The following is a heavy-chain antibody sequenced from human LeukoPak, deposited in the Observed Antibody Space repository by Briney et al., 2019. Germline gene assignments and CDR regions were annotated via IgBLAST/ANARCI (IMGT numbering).Heavy chain of an antibody. CDR1: GFTFSGSA. V-gene: IGHV3-73*01. Sequence: GGSLRLSCAASGFTFSGSAMHWVRQASGKGLEWVGRIRSKANSYATAYAASVKGRFTISRDDSKNTAYLQMNSLRAEDTALYYCAKDMGSYYYGSGTGIAYWGQGTLVTVSS. CDR2: IRSKANSYAT. CDR3: AKDMGSYYYGSGTGIAY. D-gene: IGHD3-10*01. J-gene: IGHJ4*02.